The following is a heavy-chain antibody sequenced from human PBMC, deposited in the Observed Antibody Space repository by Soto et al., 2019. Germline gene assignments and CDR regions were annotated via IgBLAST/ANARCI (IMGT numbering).Heavy chain of an antibody. CDR1: GFTFSSYG. J-gene: IGHJ3*02. Sequence: QVQLVESGGGVVQPGRSLRLSCAASGFTFSSYGMHWVRQAPGKGLEWVAVISYDGSNKYYADSVKGRFTISRDNSKNTLYLQMNSLRAEDTAVYYCAKDQGDYYDSSGGADIWGQGTMVTVSS. CDR3: AKDQGDYYDSSGGADI. V-gene: IGHV3-30*18. D-gene: IGHD3-22*01. CDR2: ISYDGSNK.